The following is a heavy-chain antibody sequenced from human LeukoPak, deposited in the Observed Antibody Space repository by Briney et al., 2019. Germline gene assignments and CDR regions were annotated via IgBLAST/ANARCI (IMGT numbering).Heavy chain of an antibody. D-gene: IGHD3-22*01. Sequence: GGSLRPSCASSGFTFTSYAVSWVRQAPGKGLEWVAVISYDGSNKYYADSVKGRFTIPRDNSKNTLYLQMNSLRAEDTAVYYCASTPNYYYDSSGYYPFDYWGQGTLVTVSS. CDR1: GFTFTSYA. V-gene: IGHV3-30-3*01. CDR2: ISYDGSNK. J-gene: IGHJ4*02. CDR3: ASTPNYYYDSSGYYPFDY.